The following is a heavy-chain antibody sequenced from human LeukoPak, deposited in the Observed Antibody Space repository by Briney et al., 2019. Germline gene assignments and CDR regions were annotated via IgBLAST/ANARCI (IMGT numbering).Heavy chain of an antibody. D-gene: IGHD2-2*01. J-gene: IGHJ3*02. CDR2: IYYSGST. CDR3: ARGPRSCPLCALNDAFDI. Sequence: SETLSLTCAVSGGSISSNSYYWGWIRQPPGKGLEWIGSIYYSGSTYYNPSLKSRVTISVDTSKNQFSLKLSSVTAADTAVYYCARGPRSCPLCALNDAFDIWGQGTMVTVSS. CDR1: GGSISSNSYY. V-gene: IGHV4-39*01.